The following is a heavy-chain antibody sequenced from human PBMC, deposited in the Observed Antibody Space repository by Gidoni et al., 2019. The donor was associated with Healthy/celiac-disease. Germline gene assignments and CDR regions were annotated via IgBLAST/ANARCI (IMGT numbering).Heavy chain of an antibody. D-gene: IGHD3-10*01. CDR3: AKARSGSYPRDAFDI. CDR2: ISGRGGRT. Sequence: EVQLLESGGGLVQPGGSLRLSCAASGFTFSSYAMSWVRQAPGKGLEWVSAISGRGGRTYDADSVKGRFTISRYNTKNTLYLQMNILRAEDTAVYYCAKARSGSYPRDAFDIWGQGTMVTVSS. V-gene: IGHV3-23*01. CDR1: GFTFSSYA. J-gene: IGHJ3*02.